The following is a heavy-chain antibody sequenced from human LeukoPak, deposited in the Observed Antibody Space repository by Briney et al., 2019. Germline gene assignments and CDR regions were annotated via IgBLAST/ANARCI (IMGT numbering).Heavy chain of an antibody. Sequence: ASVKVSCKASGYTFTSYDINWVRQATGQGLEWMGWMNPNSGNTGYAQKFQGRVTMTRDTSTSTVYMELSSLRSEDTAVYYCASITKVRGPKDWPHYYYYGMDVWGQGTTVTGSS. J-gene: IGHJ6*02. V-gene: IGHV1-8*01. CDR3: ASITKVRGPKDWPHYYYYGMDV. CDR1: GYTFTSYD. D-gene: IGHD3-10*01. CDR2: MNPNSGNT.